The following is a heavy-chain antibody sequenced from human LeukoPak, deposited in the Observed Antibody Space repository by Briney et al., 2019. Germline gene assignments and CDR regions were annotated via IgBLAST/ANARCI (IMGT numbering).Heavy chain of an antibody. J-gene: IGHJ4*02. D-gene: IGHD3-3*01. CDR1: GGSISSGDYS. CDR3: AKSIWSGYNGLDY. V-gene: IGHV4-30-2*01. CDR2: IYHSGSA. Sequence: PSETLSLTCTVSGGSISSGDYSWSWIRQPPGKGLEWIGYIYHSGSANYIPSLKNRVSISVDRSNNQFSLKLSSVTAADTAVYYCAKSIWSGYNGLDYWGQGILVTVSS.